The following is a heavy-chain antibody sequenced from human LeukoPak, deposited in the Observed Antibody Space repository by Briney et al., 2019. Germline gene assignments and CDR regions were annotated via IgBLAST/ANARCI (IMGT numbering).Heavy chain of an antibody. CDR2: IYTSGST. D-gene: IGHD2-15*01. CDR1: GGSISSYY. Sequence: SETLSLTCTVSGGSISSYYWSWIRQPAGKGLEWIGRIYTSGSTDYNPSLKSRVTMSVDTSKNQFSLKLSSVTAADTAVYYCARDAYRSGGSCESRIYYGMDVWGQGTTVTVSS. J-gene: IGHJ6*02. CDR3: ARDAYRSGGSCESRIYYGMDV. V-gene: IGHV4-4*07.